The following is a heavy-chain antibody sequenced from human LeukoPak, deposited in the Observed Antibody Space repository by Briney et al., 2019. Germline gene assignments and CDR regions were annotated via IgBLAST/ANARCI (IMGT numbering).Heavy chain of an antibody. J-gene: IGHJ4*02. D-gene: IGHD5-12*01. Sequence: GSLRLYCXASGFTXSSYAMSWVRQAPGKGLEWVSAISGSGGSTYYADSVKGRFTISRDNSKNTLYLQMNSLRAEDTAVYYCAKDRGYSGYDQFDYWGQGTLVTVSS. CDR3: AKDRGYSGYDQFDY. CDR2: ISGSGGST. CDR1: GFTXSSYA. V-gene: IGHV3-23*01.